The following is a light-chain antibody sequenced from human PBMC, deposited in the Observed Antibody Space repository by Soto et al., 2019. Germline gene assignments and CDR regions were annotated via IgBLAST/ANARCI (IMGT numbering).Light chain of an antibody. CDR2: EVS. J-gene: IGLJ1*01. CDR3: CSYVGASTYV. CDR1: SNDIGSYNF. Sequence: QSALTQPASVSGSPGQSITISCTGTSNDIGSYNFVSWYQQHPGKAPQLMIYEVSNRPSGVSNRFSGSKSGNTASLTISGLLAEDEADYYCCSYVGASTYVFGTGTKLTVL. V-gene: IGLV2-23*02.